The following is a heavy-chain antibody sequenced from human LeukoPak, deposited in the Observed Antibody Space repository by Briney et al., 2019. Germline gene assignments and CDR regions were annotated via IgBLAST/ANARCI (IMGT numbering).Heavy chain of an antibody. J-gene: IGHJ4*02. D-gene: IGHD1-26*01. CDR1: RFSFRNYA. Sequence: GGSLRLSCVASRFSFRNYAIHWVRQAPGKGLEYVSVINTDGRITYYADSVKGRFTISRDNSKNTVYLQMGSLRGEDMAVYYCTRDGGSFCDFDYWGQGALVTDSS. V-gene: IGHV3-64*02. CDR3: TRDGGSFCDFDY. CDR2: INTDGRIT.